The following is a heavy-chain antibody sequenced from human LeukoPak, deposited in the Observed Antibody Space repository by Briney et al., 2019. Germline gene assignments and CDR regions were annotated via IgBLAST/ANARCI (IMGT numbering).Heavy chain of an antibody. CDR2: ISGSGGST. J-gene: IGHJ3*02. CDR3: AKDQYSSGLDAFDI. Sequence: RPGGSLRLSCAASGFTFSSYAMSWVRQAPGKGLGWVSAISGSGGSTYYADSVKGRFTISRDNPEDTLYLQMNSLRAEDTAVYYCAKDQYSSGLDAFDIWGQGTMVTVSS. V-gene: IGHV3-23*01. CDR1: GFTFSSYA. D-gene: IGHD6-19*01.